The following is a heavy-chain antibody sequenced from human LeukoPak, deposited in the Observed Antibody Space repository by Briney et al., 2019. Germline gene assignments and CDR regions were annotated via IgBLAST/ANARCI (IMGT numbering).Heavy chain of an antibody. CDR2: ISYDGSNK. J-gene: IGHJ6*04. CDR1: GFTFSSYA. V-gene: IGHV3-30*04. D-gene: IGHD3-10*02. CDR3: AELGITMIGGV. Sequence: PGRSLRLSCAASGFTFSSYAMHWVRQAPGKELEWVAVISYDGSNKYYADSVKGRFTISRDNSKNTLYLQMNSLRAEDTAVYYCAELGITMIGGVWGKGTTVTISS.